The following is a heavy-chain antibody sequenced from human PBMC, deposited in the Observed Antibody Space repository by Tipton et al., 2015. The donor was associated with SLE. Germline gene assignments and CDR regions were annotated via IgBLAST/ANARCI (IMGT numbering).Heavy chain of an antibody. CDR3: ARGFDFRASWAFDI. D-gene: IGHD3-16*01. CDR2: IKEDGSEK. Sequence: SLRLSCAASGFTFGSHWMSWVRQAPGKGLEWVAHIKEDGSEKNYVDSVKGRFTISRDNAKNSMYLQMNRLRAEDTAVYYCARGFDFRASWAFDIWGQGTMVTVSS. CDR1: GFTFGSHW. J-gene: IGHJ3*02. V-gene: IGHV3-7*02.